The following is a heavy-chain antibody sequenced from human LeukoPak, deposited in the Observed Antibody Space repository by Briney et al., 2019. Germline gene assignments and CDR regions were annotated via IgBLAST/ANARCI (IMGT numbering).Heavy chain of an antibody. J-gene: IGHJ3*02. CDR3: ARGITMIVPSAFDI. V-gene: IGHV4-30-2*01. Sequence: PSETLSLTCAVSGGSISSGGYSWSWIRQPPGTGLEWIGYIYHSGSTYYNPSLKSRVTISVDRSKNQFSLKLSSVTAADTAVYYCARGITMIVPSAFDIWGQGTMVTVSS. CDR1: GGSISSGGYS. CDR2: IYHSGST. D-gene: IGHD3-22*01.